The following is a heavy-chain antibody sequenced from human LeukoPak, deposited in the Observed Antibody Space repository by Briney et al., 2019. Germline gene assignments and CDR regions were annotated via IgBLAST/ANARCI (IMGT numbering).Heavy chain of an antibody. V-gene: IGHV1-24*01. D-gene: IGHD3-3*01. J-gene: IGHJ5*02. CDR1: GFTFSSYG. CDR2: FDPEDGET. CDR3: ATYNYDFWSTGRRYYSGWFDP. Sequence: GGSLRLSCAASGFTFSSYGMHWVRQAPGKGLEWMGGFDPEDGETIYAQKFQGRVTMTEDTSTDTAYMELSSLRSEDTAVYYCATYNYDFWSTGRRYYSGWFDPWGQGTLVTVSS.